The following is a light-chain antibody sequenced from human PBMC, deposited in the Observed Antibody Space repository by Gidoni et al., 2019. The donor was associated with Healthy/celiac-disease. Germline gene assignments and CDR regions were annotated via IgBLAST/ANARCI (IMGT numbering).Light chain of an antibody. J-gene: IGKJ3*01. Sequence: DIVMTQSPLSLPVTSGEPASISCRSSQSLRHSNGYNYLDWYLQTPGQSPQLLIYLGANRASGVPDRSSGSGSGKDFTLKISRGEAEDVRVYYCMQALQTPPAFGPGTKVDIK. CDR2: LGA. V-gene: IGKV2-28*01. CDR1: QSLRHSNGYNY. CDR3: MQALQTPPA.